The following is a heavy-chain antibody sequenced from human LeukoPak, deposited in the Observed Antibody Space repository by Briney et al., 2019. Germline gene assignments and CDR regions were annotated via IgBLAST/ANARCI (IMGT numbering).Heavy chain of an antibody. D-gene: IGHD5-18*01. CDR2: INPNSGGT. J-gene: IGHJ2*01. CDR1: GYSFTDYF. CDR3: AKGGLQTRNWYFAL. V-gene: IGHV1-2*02. Sequence: ASVKVSCKASGYSFTDYFIHWVRQAPGQGLEWMGWINPNSGGTNYAQKFQGRVTMTRDTSISTAYMELTSLTSDDTAVYYCAKGGLQTRNWYFALWGRGTLVTVSS.